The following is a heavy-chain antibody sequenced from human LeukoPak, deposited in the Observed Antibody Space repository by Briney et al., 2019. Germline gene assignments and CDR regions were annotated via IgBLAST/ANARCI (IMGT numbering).Heavy chain of an antibody. Sequence: GGSLRLSCAASGFTFSSHAMTWVRQAPGKGLQWVSSISINADDTHYADSVKGRFTISRDNSKNTLYLQMNSLRVEDTAVYYCARVSIRSSSWYPIDYWGQGTLVTVSS. D-gene: IGHD6-13*01. J-gene: IGHJ4*02. CDR1: GFTFSSHA. V-gene: IGHV3-23*01. CDR2: ISINADDT. CDR3: ARVSIRSSSWYPIDY.